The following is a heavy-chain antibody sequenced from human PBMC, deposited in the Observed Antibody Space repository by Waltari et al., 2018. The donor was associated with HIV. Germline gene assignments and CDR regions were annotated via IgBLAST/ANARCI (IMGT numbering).Heavy chain of an antibody. V-gene: IGHV6-1*01. CDR3: ARGRIAVAGTDFDY. J-gene: IGHJ4*02. D-gene: IGHD6-19*01. CDR1: GDSVPSNSAA. CDR2: TYYRSKWYN. Sequence: QVQLQQSGPGLVKPSQTLSLTCAISGDSVPSNSAAWHWIRQAPSRGLEWLGRTYYRSKWYNDYAVSVKSRITINPDTSKNQFSLQLNSVTPEDTAVYYCARGRIAVAGTDFDYWGQGTLVTVSS.